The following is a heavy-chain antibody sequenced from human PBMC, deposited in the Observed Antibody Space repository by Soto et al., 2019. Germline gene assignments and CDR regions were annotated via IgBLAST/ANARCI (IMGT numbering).Heavy chain of an antibody. CDR3: ARHYGSGSYSPFDP. CDR1: GFSLSNARMG. CDR2: IFSNDEK. D-gene: IGHD3-10*01. V-gene: IGHV2-26*01. J-gene: IGHJ5*02. Sequence: SGPTLVNPTETLTLTCTVSGFSLSNARMGVSWIRQPPGKALEWLAHIFSNDEKSYSTSLKSRLTISKDTSKSQVVLTMTNMDPVDTATYYCARHYGSGSYSPFDPWGQGTLVTVFS.